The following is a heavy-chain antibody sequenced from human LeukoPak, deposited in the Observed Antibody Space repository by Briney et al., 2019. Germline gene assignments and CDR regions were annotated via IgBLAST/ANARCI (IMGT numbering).Heavy chain of an antibody. J-gene: IGHJ5*02. D-gene: IGHD6-19*01. V-gene: IGHV1-69*13. CDR3: ARSQWLVKDWFDP. CDR1: GGTFSSYA. Sequence: GASVKVPCKASGGTFSSYAISWVRQAPGQGLEWMGGIIPIFGTANYAQKFQGRVTITADESTSTAYMELSSLRSEDTAVYYCARSQWLVKDWFDPWGQGTLVTVSS. CDR2: IIPIFGTA.